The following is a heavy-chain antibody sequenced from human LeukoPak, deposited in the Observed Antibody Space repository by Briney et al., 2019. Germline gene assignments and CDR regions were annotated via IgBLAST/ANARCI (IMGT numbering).Heavy chain of an antibody. J-gene: IGHJ3*02. CDR1: GYTFTSYG. D-gene: IGHD2-21*02. CDR2: ISAYNGNT. V-gene: IGHV1-18*01. Sequence: ASVKVSCKASGYTFTSYGISWVRQAPGQGLEWMGWISAYNGNTNYAQKLQGRVTMTTDTSTSTAYMELRSLRSDDTAVYYCAGEAYVVVVTATDAFDIWGQGTMVTVSS. CDR3: AGEAYVVVVTATDAFDI.